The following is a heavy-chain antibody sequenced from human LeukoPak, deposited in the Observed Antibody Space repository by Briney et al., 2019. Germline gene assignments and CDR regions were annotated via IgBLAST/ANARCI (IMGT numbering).Heavy chain of an antibody. J-gene: IGHJ4*02. CDR2: IIPIFGTA. CDR1: GGTFSSYA. CDR3: ATDLNSSWYFNY. V-gene: IGHV1-69*01. Sequence: SVKVSCKASGGTFSSYAISWVRQAPGQGLEWMGGIIPIFGTANYAQKFQGRVTITADESTSTAYMELSSLRSEDTAVYYCATDLNSSWYFNYWGQGALVTVSS. D-gene: IGHD6-13*01.